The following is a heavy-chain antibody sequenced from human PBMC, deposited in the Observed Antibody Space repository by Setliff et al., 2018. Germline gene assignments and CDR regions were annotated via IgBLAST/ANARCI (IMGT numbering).Heavy chain of an antibody. D-gene: IGHD3-9*01. Sequence: GGSLRLSCAASGFSFNSFGMHWVRQAPGKGLEWVAVIWYDGSKQYYGDSVKGRFTISRDNSKNTAYLQMNSLRAEDTAVYYCACPDILTGLYDYWGQGTLVTVSS. CDR3: ACPDILTGLYDY. CDR2: IWYDGSKQ. CDR1: GFSFNSFG. J-gene: IGHJ4*02. V-gene: IGHV3-33*01.